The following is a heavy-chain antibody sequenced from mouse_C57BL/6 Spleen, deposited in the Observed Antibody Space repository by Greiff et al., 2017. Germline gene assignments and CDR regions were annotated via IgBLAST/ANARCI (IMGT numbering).Heavy chain of an antibody. Sequence: EVMLVESGGGLVKPGGSLKLSCAASGFTFSDYGMHWVRQAPEKGLEWVAYISSGSSAIYYADTVKGRFTISRDNAKNTLFLQMTSLRAEDTAMYYCAKPKITKDAMDYWGQGNSGTVSS. V-gene: IGHV5-17*01. CDR1: GFTFSDYG. CDR3: AKPKITKDAMDY. CDR2: ISSGSSAI. J-gene: IGHJ4*01. D-gene: IGHD1-1*01.